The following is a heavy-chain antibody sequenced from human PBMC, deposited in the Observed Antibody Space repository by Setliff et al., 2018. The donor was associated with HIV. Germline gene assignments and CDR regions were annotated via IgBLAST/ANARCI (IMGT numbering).Heavy chain of an antibody. D-gene: IGHD6-19*01. CDR1: GYTFTSSY. V-gene: IGHV1-46*01. Sequence: ASVKVSCKASGYTFTSSYMHWVRQAPGQGLEWMGIINPSGGSTSYAQKFQGRVTITADEWTSTAYMELSSLRSEDTAVYYCARDPSIAVAGAAVWGQGTTVTVSS. CDR2: INPSGGST. J-gene: IGHJ6*02. CDR3: ARDPSIAVAGAAV.